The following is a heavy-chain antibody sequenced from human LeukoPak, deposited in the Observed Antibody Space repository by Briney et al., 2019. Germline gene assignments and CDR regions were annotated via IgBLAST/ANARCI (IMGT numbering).Heavy chain of an antibody. D-gene: IGHD3-22*01. CDR3: ARAPSMILPFYFDF. CDR2: VSYSGST. J-gene: IGHJ4*02. CDR1: GGSISPYY. V-gene: IGHV4-59*01. Sequence: PSETLSLTCTVSGGSISPYYWSWIRQSPGKGLEWIGYVSYSGSTYNNPSLESRVTISLDMSKMNFSLTLRSVTAADTAVYYCARAPSMILPFYFDFWGQGSLVTVSS.